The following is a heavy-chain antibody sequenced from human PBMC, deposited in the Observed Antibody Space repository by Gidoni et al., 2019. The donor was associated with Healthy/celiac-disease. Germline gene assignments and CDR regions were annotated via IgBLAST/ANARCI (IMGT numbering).Heavy chain of an antibody. CDR3: ARTKIAAAGRRFDP. D-gene: IGHD6-13*01. V-gene: IGHV1-8*01. CDR1: GYTFTSYD. J-gene: IGHJ5*02. CDR2: MNPNSGNT. Sequence: QVQLVHSGAEVKKPWASVQVSCKASGYTFTSYDINWVRQATGQGLEWMGWMNPNSGNTGYAQKFQGRVTMTRNTSISTDYMGLSSLRSEDTAVYYCARTKIAAAGRRFDPWGQGTLVTVSS.